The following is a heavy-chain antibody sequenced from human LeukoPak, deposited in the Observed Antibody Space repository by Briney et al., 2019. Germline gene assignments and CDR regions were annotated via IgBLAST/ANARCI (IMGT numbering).Heavy chain of an antibody. D-gene: IGHD4-17*01. CDR2: IWYDGSNK. CDR3: ARGETVTTQHYFDY. CDR1: GFTFSSYG. J-gene: IGHJ4*02. Sequence: GRSLRLSCAASGFTFSSYGMHWVHQAPGKGLEWVAVIWYDGSNKYYADSVKGRFTISRDNSKNTLYLQMNSLRAEDTAVYYCARGETVTTQHYFDYWGQGTLVTVSS. V-gene: IGHV3-33*01.